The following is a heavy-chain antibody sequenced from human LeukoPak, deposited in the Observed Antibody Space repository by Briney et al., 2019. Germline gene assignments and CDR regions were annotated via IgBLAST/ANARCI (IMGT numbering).Heavy chain of an antibody. Sequence: SETLSLTCTVSGGSISSYYWSWIRQPPGKGLKWIGYIYYSGSTNYNPSLKSRVTISVDTSKNQFSLKLSSVTAADTAVYYCARVLSGYSYYMDVWGKGTTVTVSS. CDR1: GGSISSYY. D-gene: IGHD2/OR15-2a*01. J-gene: IGHJ6*03. CDR2: IYYSGST. V-gene: IGHV4-59*01. CDR3: ARVLSGYSYYMDV.